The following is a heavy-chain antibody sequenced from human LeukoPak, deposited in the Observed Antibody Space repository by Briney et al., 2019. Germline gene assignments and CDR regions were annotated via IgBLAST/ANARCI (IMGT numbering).Heavy chain of an antibody. V-gene: IGHV1-2*02. CDR2: INPNSGGT. CDR1: GYIFTDYY. CDR3: ATDNTMARGHGWY. Sequence: ASVKVSCKASGYIFTDYYIHWVRQAPGQGLEWMGWINPNSGGTNYAQKFQGRVTMTRDTSISTAYMELSRLRSDDTAVYYCATDNTMARGHGWYWGQGTLVTVSS. J-gene: IGHJ4*02. D-gene: IGHD5-24*01.